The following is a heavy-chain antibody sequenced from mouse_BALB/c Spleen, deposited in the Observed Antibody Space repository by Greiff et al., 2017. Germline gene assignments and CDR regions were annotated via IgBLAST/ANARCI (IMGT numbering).Heavy chain of an antibody. V-gene: IGHV3-1*02. Sequence: EVQLQESGPDLVKPSQSLSLTCTVTGYSITSGYSWHWIRQFPGNKLEWMGYIHYSGSTNYNPSLKSRISITRDTSKNQFFLQLNSVTTEDTATYYCAREGFYYGSSYYYAMDYWGQGTSVTVSS. CDR2: IHYSGST. J-gene: IGHJ4*01. CDR1: GYSITSGYS. D-gene: IGHD1-1*01. CDR3: AREGFYYGSSYYYAMDY.